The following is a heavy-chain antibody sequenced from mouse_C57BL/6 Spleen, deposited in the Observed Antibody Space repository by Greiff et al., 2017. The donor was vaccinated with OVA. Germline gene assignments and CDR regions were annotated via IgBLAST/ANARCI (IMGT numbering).Heavy chain of an antibody. CDR1: GYTFTSYG. CDR2: IYPRSGNT. V-gene: IGHV1-81*01. Sequence: VQLVESGAELARPGASVKLSCKASGYTFTSYGISWVKQRTGQGLEWIGEIYPRSGNTYYNEKFKGKATQTADKSSSTAYMELLSLTAEDSAVYVCARVVGNAMDYWGQGTSVTVSS. CDR3: ARVVGNAMDY. J-gene: IGHJ4*01. D-gene: IGHD1-1*02.